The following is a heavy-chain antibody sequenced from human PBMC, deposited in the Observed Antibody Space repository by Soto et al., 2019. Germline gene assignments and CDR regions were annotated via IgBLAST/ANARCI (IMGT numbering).Heavy chain of an antibody. D-gene: IGHD6-6*01. J-gene: IGHJ4*02. Sequence: SETLSLTCAVSGVSLTSGNWWTWVRQSPQRGLEYIGEIFHDGTANYYPSFERRVAMSVDTSRNQFSLKLTSVTAADTAVYFCARLVYATRLNYMYFDFWGPGTLVTVSS. CDR2: IFHDGTA. V-gene: IGHV4-4*02. CDR3: ARLVYATRLNYMYFDF. CDR1: GVSLTSGNW.